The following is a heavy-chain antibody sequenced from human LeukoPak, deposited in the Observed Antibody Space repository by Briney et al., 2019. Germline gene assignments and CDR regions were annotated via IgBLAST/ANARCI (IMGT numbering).Heavy chain of an antibody. CDR2: ISSSGSTI. CDR3: TRDLYYDSSGYSYY. CDR1: GFTFSDYY. V-gene: IGHV3-11*01. D-gene: IGHD3-22*01. Sequence: PGGSLRLSCAASGFTFSDYYMGWIRQAPGKGLEWVSYISSSGSTIYYADSVKGRFTISRDNAKNSLYLQMNSLRAEDTAVYYCTRDLYYDSSGYSYYWGQGTLVTVSS. J-gene: IGHJ4*02.